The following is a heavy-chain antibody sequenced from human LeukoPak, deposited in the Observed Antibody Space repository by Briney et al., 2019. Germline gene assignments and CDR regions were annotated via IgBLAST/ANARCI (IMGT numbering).Heavy chain of an antibody. Sequence: SETLSLTCAVYGGSFSGYYWSWIRQPPGKGLEWIGEINHSGSTNYNPSLKSRVTISVDTSKNQFSLKLSSVTAADTAGYYCASSPADSSGHIWGQGTMVTVSS. D-gene: IGHD3-22*01. CDR2: INHSGST. J-gene: IGHJ3*02. CDR3: ASSPADSSGHI. CDR1: GGSFSGYY. V-gene: IGHV4-34*01.